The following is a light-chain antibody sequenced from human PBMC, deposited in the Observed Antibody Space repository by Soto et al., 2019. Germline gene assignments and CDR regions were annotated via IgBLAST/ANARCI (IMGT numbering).Light chain of an antibody. CDR1: SSYVGGYNY. CDR3: CSYAGSYTV. CDR2: DVS. Sequence: QSALTQPRAVSGSPGQSVTISCTGTSSYVGGYNYVSWYQQHPGKAPKLMIYDVSKRPSGVPDRFSGSKSGNTASLTISALQAEDEADSYCCSYAGSYTVFGGGTKLTVL. V-gene: IGLV2-11*01. J-gene: IGLJ3*02.